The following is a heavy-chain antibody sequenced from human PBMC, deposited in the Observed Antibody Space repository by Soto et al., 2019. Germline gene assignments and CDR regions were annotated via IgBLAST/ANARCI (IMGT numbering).Heavy chain of an antibody. V-gene: IGHV3-23*01. Sequence: VRQAPGKGLEWVSAISGSGGSTYYADSVKGRFTISRDNSKNTLYLQMNSLRAEDTAVYYCAILLNLYSSSSNVDYWGQGTLVTVSS. CDR3: AILLNLYSSSSNVDY. J-gene: IGHJ4*02. D-gene: IGHD6-6*01. CDR2: ISGSGGST.